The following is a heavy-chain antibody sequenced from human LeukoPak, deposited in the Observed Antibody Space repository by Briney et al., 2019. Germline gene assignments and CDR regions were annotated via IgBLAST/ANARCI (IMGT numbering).Heavy chain of an antibody. D-gene: IGHD3-22*01. Sequence: ASVKVSCKASGYTFPGYYRHWVRQAPGQGLEWMGWINPNSGGTNYAQKFQGRVTMTRDTSISTAYMELSRLRSDDTAVYYCAREPISSGYYRFDYWGQGTLVTVSS. CDR2: INPNSGGT. CDR3: AREPISSGYYRFDY. J-gene: IGHJ4*02. CDR1: GYTFPGYY. V-gene: IGHV1-2*02.